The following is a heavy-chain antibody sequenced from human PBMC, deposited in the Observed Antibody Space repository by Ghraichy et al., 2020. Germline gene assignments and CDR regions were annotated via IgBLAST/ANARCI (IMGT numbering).Heavy chain of an antibody. V-gene: IGHV4-39*01. CDR1: GGSISSSSYY. CDR3: ARRDYYYYGMDV. J-gene: IGHJ6*02. CDR2: IYYSGST. Sequence: SQTLTLTCTVSGGSISSSSYYWGWIRQPPGKGLEWIGSIYYSGSTYYNPSLKSRVTISVDTSKNQFSLKLSSVTAADTAVYYCARRDYYYYGMDVWGQGTTVTVSS.